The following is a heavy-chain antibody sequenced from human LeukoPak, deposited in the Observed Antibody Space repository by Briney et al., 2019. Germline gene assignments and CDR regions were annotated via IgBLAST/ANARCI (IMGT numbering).Heavy chain of an antibody. Sequence: GRSLRLSCAASGFIFRNYAMRWVRQAPGKGLEWVSAINGGGGDRFYADSVKGRFTISRDNSKNTLYLQMSSLRVEDTAVYYCGKAEAGTYYFDYWGQGTLVTVSS. V-gene: IGHV3-23*01. CDR1: GFIFRNYA. CDR2: INGGGGDR. J-gene: IGHJ4*02. CDR3: GKAEAGTYYFDY. D-gene: IGHD6-19*01.